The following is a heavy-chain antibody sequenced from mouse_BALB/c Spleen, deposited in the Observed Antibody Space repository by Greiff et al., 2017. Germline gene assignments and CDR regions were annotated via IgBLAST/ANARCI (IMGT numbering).Heavy chain of an antibody. J-gene: IGHJ4*01. CDR1: GYTFTSYW. Sequence: QVQLQQSGAELARPGASVKLSCKASGYTFTSYWMQWVKQRPGQGLEWIGAIYPGDGDTRYTQKFKGKATLTADKSSSTAYMQLSSLASEDSAVYYCASPTDYAMDYWGQGTSVTVSS. CDR2: IYPGDGDT. CDR3: ASPTDYAMDY. D-gene: IGHD1-1*01. V-gene: IGHV1-87*01.